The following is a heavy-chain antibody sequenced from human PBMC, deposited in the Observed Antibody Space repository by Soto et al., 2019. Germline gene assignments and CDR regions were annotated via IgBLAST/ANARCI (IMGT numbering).Heavy chain of an antibody. J-gene: IGHJ4*02. D-gene: IGHD4-17*01. Sequence: GGSLRLSCAASGFTFSSYAMSWVRQAPGKGLEWVSAISGSGGSTYYADSVKGRFTISRDNSKNTLYLQMNSLRVEDTAVYYCAKDRDDYGDNYFDYWGQGTLVTVSS. V-gene: IGHV3-23*01. CDR3: AKDRDDYGDNYFDY. CDR1: GFTFSSYA. CDR2: ISGSGGST.